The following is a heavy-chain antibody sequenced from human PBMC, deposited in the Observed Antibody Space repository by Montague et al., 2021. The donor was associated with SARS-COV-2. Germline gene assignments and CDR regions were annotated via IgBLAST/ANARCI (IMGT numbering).Heavy chain of an antibody. CDR1: GGSFSSSF. CDR3: AMTGGFSEILAAYDNPRDVPVGHGQEDVEGPRGAFDF. Sequence: SETLSLTCAVYGGSFSSSFWTWIRQPPGKGLEWLSDINHRGTTKYNPSVESRVPMSVDTSKTQFALRLTSVTAADTAVYYCAMTGGFSEILAAYDNPRDVPVGHGQEDVEGPRGAFDFWGQGKLVTVSS. CDR2: INHRGTT. V-gene: IGHV4-34*01. D-gene: IGHD3-9*01. J-gene: IGHJ4*02.